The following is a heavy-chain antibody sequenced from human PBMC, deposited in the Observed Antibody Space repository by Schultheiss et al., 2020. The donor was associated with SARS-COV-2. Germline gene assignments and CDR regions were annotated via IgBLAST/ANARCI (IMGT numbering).Heavy chain of an antibody. D-gene: IGHD3-22*01. CDR2: ISAYNGNT. J-gene: IGHJ4*02. V-gene: IGHV1-18*01. Sequence: ASVKVSCKASGYTFTSYGISWVRQAPGQGLEWMGWISAYNGNTNYAQKLQGRVTMTTDTSTSTVYMELSSLRSEDTAVYYCARTGHYYDSSGLGYWGQGTLVTVSS. CDR3: ARTGHYYDSSGLGY. CDR1: GYTFTSYG.